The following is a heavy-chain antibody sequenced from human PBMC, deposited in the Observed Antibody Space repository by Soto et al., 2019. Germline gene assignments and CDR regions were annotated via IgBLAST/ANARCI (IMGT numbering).Heavy chain of an antibody. V-gene: IGHV3-23*01. Sequence: EVQLLESGGGLVQPGGSLRLSCAASGFTFSSCAMSWVRQAPGKGLEWVSAISGSGGSTYYADSVKGRFTISRDNSKNTLYLQMNSLRAEDTAVYYCARGHIVVVTAFLFDYWGQGTLVTVSS. CDR2: ISGSGGST. CDR1: GFTFSSCA. D-gene: IGHD2-21*02. J-gene: IGHJ4*02. CDR3: ARGHIVVVTAFLFDY.